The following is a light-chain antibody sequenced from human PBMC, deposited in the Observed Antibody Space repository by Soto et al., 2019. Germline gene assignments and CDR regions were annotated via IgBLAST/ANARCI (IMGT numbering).Light chain of an antibody. J-gene: IGLJ2*01. CDR3: CSDAGSSAVV. CDR1: SSDGGSYNL. V-gene: IGLV2-23*02. CDR2: EVS. Sequence: QSALTQPASVSGSPGQSITISCTGTSSDGGSYNLVSWYQQHPVKAPKLMIYEVSKRPSGVSNLFSGSKSGNTASLTISGLQAEDEAYYYCCSDAGSSAVVFGGGTKVTVL.